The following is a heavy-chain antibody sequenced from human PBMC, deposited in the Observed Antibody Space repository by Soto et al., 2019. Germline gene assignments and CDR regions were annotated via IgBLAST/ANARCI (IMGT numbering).Heavy chain of an antibody. CDR3: AAWAEGATEVH. Sequence: QVQLVESGGGVVQPGRSLRLSCETSGFSFSVYGMHWVRQAPGKGLEWVAVIWYDASKQFYAASVEGRFTISRDNYKAILYLQMNSLRAEDTAVYYCAAWAEGATEVHWGQGTLVTVSS. J-gene: IGHJ4*02. CDR2: IWYDASKQ. D-gene: IGHD2-15*01. CDR1: GFSFSVYG. V-gene: IGHV3-33*01.